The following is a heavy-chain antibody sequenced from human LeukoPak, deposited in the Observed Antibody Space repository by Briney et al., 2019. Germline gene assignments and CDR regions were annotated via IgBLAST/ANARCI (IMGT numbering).Heavy chain of an antibody. D-gene: IGHD3-10*01. Sequence: GGSLRLSCAASGFTFTNAWMTWVRQAPGKGLEWVGRIKSKGDGETTDYAAFVKGRFSMSRDDSKATMYLQMYSLEAEDTAVYYCTTDLGLTMIRGVIVYWGQGALVTVSS. V-gene: IGHV3-15*01. J-gene: IGHJ4*02. CDR2: IKSKGDGETT. CDR3: TTDLGLTMIRGVIVY. CDR1: GFTFTNAW.